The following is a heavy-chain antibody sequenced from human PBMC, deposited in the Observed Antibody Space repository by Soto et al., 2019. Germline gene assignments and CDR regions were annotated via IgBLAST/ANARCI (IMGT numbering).Heavy chain of an antibody. D-gene: IGHD2-2*01. CDR1: GYTFTSYG. CDR3: ARGGYCSSTSCYALDYYYYGMYV. CDR2: ISAYNGNT. V-gene: IGHV1-18*01. J-gene: IGHJ6*02. Sequence: ASVKVSCKASGYTFTSYGISWVRQAPGQGLEWMGWISAYNGNTNYAQKLQGRVTMTTDTSTSTAYMELRSLRSDDTAVYYCARGGYCSSTSCYALDYYYYGMYVWGQGTTVTVSS.